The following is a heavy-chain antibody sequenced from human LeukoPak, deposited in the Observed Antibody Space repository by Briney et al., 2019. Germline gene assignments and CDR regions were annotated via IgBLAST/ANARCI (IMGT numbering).Heavy chain of an antibody. CDR1: GFTFSSYA. J-gene: IGHJ4*02. CDR2: ISGSGGST. V-gene: IGHV3-23*01. Sequence: PGGSLRLSCAASGFTFSSYAMSWVRQAPGKGLEWVSAISGSGGSTYYADSVKGRFTISRDNSKNTLYLQMNSLRAEDTAVYYCAKVEGYDSTDGWGYFDYWGQGTLVTVSS. CDR3: AKVEGYDSTDGWGYFDY. D-gene: IGHD3-22*01.